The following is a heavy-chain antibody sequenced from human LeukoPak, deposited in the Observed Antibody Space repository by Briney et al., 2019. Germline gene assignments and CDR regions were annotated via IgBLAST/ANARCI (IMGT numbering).Heavy chain of an antibody. Sequence: KPGGSLRLSCAASGFTFSSYSMNWVRQAPGKGLEWVSSISSNSRYTYYADSVKGRFTISRDNAKSSLYLQMNSLRADDTAVYYCARVAEAAAFDYWGQGTLVTVSS. V-gene: IGHV3-21*01. D-gene: IGHD6-13*01. CDR3: ARVAEAAAFDY. CDR2: ISSNSRYT. J-gene: IGHJ4*02. CDR1: GFTFSSYS.